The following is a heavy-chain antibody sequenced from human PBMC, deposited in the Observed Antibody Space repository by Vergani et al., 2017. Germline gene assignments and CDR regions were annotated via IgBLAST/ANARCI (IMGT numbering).Heavy chain of an antibody. V-gene: IGHV4-59*06. CDR1: GGSVSSSY. D-gene: IGHD3-10*01. CDR3: ARDSGFGDLN. J-gene: IGHJ1*01. CDR2: IYYSGRT. Sequence: QVQLQESGPGLVKPSETLSLTCTVSGGSVSSSYWSWTRQHPGKGLEWIGYIYYSGRTYYNPSLKSRVAISVDTSKNQFSLKLSSVTAADTAVYYCARDSGFGDLNWGQGTLVTVSS.